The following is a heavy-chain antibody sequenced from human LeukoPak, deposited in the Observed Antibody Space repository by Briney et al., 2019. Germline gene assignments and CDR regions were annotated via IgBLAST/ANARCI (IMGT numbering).Heavy chain of an antibody. Sequence: SETLSLTCTVSGGSISSYYWSWIRQPPGKGLEWIGYIYYSGSTNYNPSLKSRVTISVDTSKNQFSLKLSSVTAADTAVYYCGGELDSRFDYWGQGTLVTVSS. CDR2: IYYSGST. D-gene: IGHD3-10*01. CDR3: GGELDSRFDY. CDR1: GGSISSYY. V-gene: IGHV4-59*12. J-gene: IGHJ4*02.